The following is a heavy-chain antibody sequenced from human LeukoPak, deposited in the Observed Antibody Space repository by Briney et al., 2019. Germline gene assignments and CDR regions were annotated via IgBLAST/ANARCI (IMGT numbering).Heavy chain of an antibody. D-gene: IGHD3-10*01. Sequence: SETLSLTCTVSGGSISGFFWSWIRQSPGKGMEYIGYIYYSGTTDYNPTLKSRVSMSVDTSKNQFFLNLTSVTAADAAIYYCARVGYGSGSWGWFDPWGQGTLVTVSS. CDR1: GGSISGFF. J-gene: IGHJ5*02. CDR2: IYYSGTT. V-gene: IGHV4-59*01. CDR3: ARVGYGSGSWGWFDP.